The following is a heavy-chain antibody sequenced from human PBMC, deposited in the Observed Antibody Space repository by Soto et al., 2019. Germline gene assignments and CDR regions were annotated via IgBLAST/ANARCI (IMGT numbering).Heavy chain of an antibody. J-gene: IGHJ6*04. Sequence: EVQLVEAGGGLVQPGGSLRLSCAASGVTLSGRSMHWVRQAPGKGLVWVSGIDNAGTDSTYADSVKGRFTSSRDNAKNMLYLQMNSLRVEDTAVYYCARGWFGPDVCGKGTTVTVSS. D-gene: IGHD3-10*01. CDR3: ARGWFGPDV. V-gene: IGHV3-74*01. CDR2: IDNAGTDS. CDR1: GVTLSGRS.